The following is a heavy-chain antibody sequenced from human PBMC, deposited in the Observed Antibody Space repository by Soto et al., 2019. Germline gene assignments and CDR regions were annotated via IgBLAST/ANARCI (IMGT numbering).Heavy chain of an antibody. CDR1: GITVSSNA. CDR3: ATLPFGSSRFYFEY. V-gene: IGHV3-53*04. CDR2: IYSGGTT. D-gene: IGHD3-16*01. J-gene: IGHJ4*02. Sequence: EVRLVESGGGLVQAGGSLRLSCAASGITVSSNALNWVRQAPGKGLEWVAVIYSGGTTYYADSVKGRFTISRHNSENTLYLHMNSLRLEDTAVYYCATLPFGSSRFYFEYWGQGSLVTVSS.